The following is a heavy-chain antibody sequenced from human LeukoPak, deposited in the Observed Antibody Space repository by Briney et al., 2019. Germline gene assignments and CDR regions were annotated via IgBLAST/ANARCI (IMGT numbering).Heavy chain of an antibody. CDR2: IIPIFGTA. D-gene: IGHD2-15*01. CDR3: ASPEYCSGGSCYSYALDY. J-gene: IGHJ4*02. CDR1: GYTFTSYY. V-gene: IGHV1-69*13. Sequence: SVKVSCKASGYTFTSYYMHWVRQAPGQGLEWMGGIIPIFGTANYAQKFQGRVTITADESTSTAYMELSSLRSEDTAVYYCASPEYCSGGSCYSYALDYWGQGTLVTVSS.